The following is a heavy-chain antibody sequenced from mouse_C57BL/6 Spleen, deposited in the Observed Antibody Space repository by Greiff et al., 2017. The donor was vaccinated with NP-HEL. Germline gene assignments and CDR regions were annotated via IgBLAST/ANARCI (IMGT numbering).Heavy chain of an antibody. D-gene: IGHD1-1*01. J-gene: IGHJ2*01. CDR2: ISSGSSTI. CDR3: ATIYYYGSSYGYFDY. Sequence: DVQLVESGGGLVKPGGSLKLSCAASGFTFSDYGMHWVRQAPEKGLEWVAYISSGSSTIYYADTVKGRFTISRDNAKNTLFLQMTSLRSEDTAMYYCATIYYYGSSYGYFDYWGQGTTLTVSS. CDR1: GFTFSDYG. V-gene: IGHV5-17*01.